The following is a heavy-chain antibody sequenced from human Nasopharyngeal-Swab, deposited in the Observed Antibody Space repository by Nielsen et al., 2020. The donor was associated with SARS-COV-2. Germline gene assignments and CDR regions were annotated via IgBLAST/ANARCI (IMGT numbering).Heavy chain of an antibody. V-gene: IGHV3-21*01. J-gene: IGHJ4*02. CDR2: ISSSSSYI. CDR1: GFTFSSYS. CDR3: ASSHSGSF. Sequence: GGSLRLSCAASGFTFSSYSMNWVRKPPGKGLEWVSSISSSSSYIYYADSVKGRFTISRDNAKNSLYLQMNSLRAEDTAVYYCASSHSGSFWGQGTLVTVSS. D-gene: IGHD1-26*01.